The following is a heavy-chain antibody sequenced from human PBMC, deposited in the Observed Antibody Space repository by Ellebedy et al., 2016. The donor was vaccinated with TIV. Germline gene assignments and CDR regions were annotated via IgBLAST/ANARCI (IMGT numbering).Heavy chain of an antibody. J-gene: IGHJ4*02. Sequence: SETLSLTCTVSGGSISSGGYYWSWIRQHPGKGLEWIGYIYYSGSTYYNSSLKSRVTISVDTSKNQFSLNLSSVTAADTAVYYCARVKTLPYFDWIGPFDSWGQGALVTVSS. CDR3: ARVKTLPYFDWIGPFDS. V-gene: IGHV4-31*03. CDR2: IYYSGST. D-gene: IGHD3-9*01. CDR1: GGSISSGGYY.